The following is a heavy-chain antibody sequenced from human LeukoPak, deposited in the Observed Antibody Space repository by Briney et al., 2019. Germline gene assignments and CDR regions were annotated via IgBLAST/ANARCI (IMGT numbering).Heavy chain of an antibody. J-gene: IGHJ4*02. D-gene: IGHD5-12*01. Sequence: GGSLRLSCVASGFTFDDYTMHWVRQAPGKGREWVSLISWEGGSTYYADSVKGRFTISRDNSKNSLYLRMNSLRTEDTALYYCAKDVEWLRLGHGVDYWGQGTLVTVSS. V-gene: IGHV3-43*01. CDR3: AKDVEWLRLGHGVDY. CDR2: ISWEGGST. CDR1: GFTFDDYT.